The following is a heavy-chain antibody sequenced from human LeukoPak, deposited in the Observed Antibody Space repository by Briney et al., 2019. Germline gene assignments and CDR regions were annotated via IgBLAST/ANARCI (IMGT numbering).Heavy chain of an antibody. J-gene: IGHJ6*03. D-gene: IGHD3-22*01. V-gene: IGHV4-39*02. CDR2: SYYSGTT. Sequence: SETLSLTCTVSGGSISNSSYFWGWIRQLPGKGLEWIGSSYYSGTTYYNPSLKTRVTISVDTSNNQLSLKLTSVTAADTAVYYCARDEYYYDSSGYATGTHYYYMDVWGKGTTVTVSS. CDR3: ARDEYYYDSSGYATGTHYYYMDV. CDR1: GGSISNSSYF.